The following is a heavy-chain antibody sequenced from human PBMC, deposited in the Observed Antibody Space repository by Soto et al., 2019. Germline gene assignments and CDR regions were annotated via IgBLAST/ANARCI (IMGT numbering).Heavy chain of an antibody. J-gene: IGHJ6*02. CDR3: ARDRLGYSYGNSMDV. V-gene: IGHV3-48*02. Sequence: GGSLLLCCAASGFTLSSFIVNWVRQAPGKGLQLISYMSRSTTTTYYADSVKGRFTISRDNAENSLYLQMNSLRDEDTAVYYCARDRLGYSYGNSMDVWGQGTTVTVSS. D-gene: IGHD5-18*01. CDR1: GFTLSSFI. CDR2: MSRSTTTT.